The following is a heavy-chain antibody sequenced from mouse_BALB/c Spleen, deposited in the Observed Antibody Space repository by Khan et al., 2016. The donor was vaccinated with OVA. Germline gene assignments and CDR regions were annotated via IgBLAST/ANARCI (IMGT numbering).Heavy chain of an antibody. CDR1: GFTFSSFT. CDR2: ISSGGDNT. Sequence: EVELVESGGGLVKPGGSLKLSCAASGFTFSSFTMYWVRQTPEKRLEWVATISSGGDNTYYPDSVKGRFTISRDNAKNNLYLQMSSLRSEDTALYYCARSNYGSFAYWGQGTLVTVSA. D-gene: IGHD2-2*01. CDR3: ARSNYGSFAY. J-gene: IGHJ3*01. V-gene: IGHV5-9*03.